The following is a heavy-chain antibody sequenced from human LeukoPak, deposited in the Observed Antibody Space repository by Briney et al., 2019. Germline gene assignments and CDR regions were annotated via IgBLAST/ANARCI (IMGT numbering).Heavy chain of an antibody. CDR3: ARQGMEYYFDY. CDR1: GGSISSYY. D-gene: IGHD3-3*01. J-gene: IGHJ4*02. V-gene: IGHV4-59*05. Sequence: SETLSLTCTVSGGSISSYYWSWIRQPPGKGLEWIGSIYYSGSTYYNPSLKSRVTISVDTSKNQFSLKLSSVTAADTAVYYCARQGMEYYFDYWGQGTLVTVSS. CDR2: IYYSGST.